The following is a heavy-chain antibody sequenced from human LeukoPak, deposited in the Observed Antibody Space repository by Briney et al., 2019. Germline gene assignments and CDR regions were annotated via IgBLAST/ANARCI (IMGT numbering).Heavy chain of an antibody. CDR2: IRQDGSEK. Sequence: GGSLRLSCAASGFTFSNYCMSWVRQAPGKGLQWVASIRQDGSEKYYVDSVKGRFTISRDNAKNSLYLQMNSLRAEDTAVYYCARVYNYYGSGSDFDYWGQGTLVTVSS. J-gene: IGHJ4*02. V-gene: IGHV3-7*01. CDR3: ARVYNYYGSGSDFDY. D-gene: IGHD3-10*01. CDR1: GFTFSNYC.